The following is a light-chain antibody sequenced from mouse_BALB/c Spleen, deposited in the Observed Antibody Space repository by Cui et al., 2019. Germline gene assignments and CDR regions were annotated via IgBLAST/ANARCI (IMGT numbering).Light chain of an antibody. CDR2: DTS. V-gene: IGKV4-59*01. CDR1: QSVSY. J-gene: IGKJ2*01. Sequence: QIVLTKYPAIMSASQGEKVTMTCSARQSVSYMHWYQQKSGTSPKRWIYDTSKLASGVPARFSGSGSGTSYSLTISSMEAEDAATYYCQQWSSNPPTFGGGTKLEIK. CDR3: QQWSSNPPT.